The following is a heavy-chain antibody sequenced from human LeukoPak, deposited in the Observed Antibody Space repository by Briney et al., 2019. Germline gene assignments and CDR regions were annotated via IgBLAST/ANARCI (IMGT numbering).Heavy chain of an antibody. CDR1: GFTFSNYA. V-gene: IGHV3-23*01. CDR2: ISGSGGST. D-gene: IGHD6-19*01. CDR3: AKVSGAYRRFLAVARGTSYYYMDV. Sequence: PGGSLRLSCAASGFTFSNYAMSWVRQAPGKGLEWVSVISGSGGSTYYADSVKGRFTISRDNSKNTLYLQMNSLRAEDTAVYYCAKVSGAYRRFLAVARGTSYYYMDVWGKGTTVTVSS. J-gene: IGHJ6*03.